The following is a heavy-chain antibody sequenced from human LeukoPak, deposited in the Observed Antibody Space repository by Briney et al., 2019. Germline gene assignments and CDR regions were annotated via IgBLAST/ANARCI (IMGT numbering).Heavy chain of an antibody. CDR1: GFTFSSYS. D-gene: IGHD5-18*01. V-gene: IGHV3-21*01. Sequence: GGSLRLSCAASGFTFSSYSMNWVRQAPGKGLEWVSSISSSSSYIYYADSVKGRFTISRDNAKNSLYLQMNSLRAEDTAVYYCAREGYSYGFPSTYYFDYWGQGTLVTVSS. CDR3: AREGYSYGFPSTYYFDY. CDR2: ISSSSSYI. J-gene: IGHJ4*02.